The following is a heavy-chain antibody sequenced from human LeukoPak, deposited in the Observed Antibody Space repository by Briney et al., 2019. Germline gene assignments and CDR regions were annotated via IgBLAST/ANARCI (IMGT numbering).Heavy chain of an antibody. Sequence: SETLSLTCTVSGGSISRTTYYWSWIRQPPGKGLEWIGSIYYTGTTYYNPSLKSRLTISVDTSTQFSLKVTSVTGADTAVYYCAGLDSSTIAVAGTEYWGQGTQVTVSS. CDR2: IYYTGTT. CDR3: AGLDSSTIAVAGTEY. J-gene: IGHJ4*02. D-gene: IGHD6-19*01. V-gene: IGHV4-39*01. CDR1: GGSISRTTYY.